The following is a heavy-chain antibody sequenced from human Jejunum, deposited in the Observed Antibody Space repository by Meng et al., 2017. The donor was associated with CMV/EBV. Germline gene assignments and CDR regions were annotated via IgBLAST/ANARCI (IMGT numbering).Heavy chain of an antibody. CDR2: IRYDGSTK. V-gene: IGHV3-30*02. J-gene: IGHJ6*02. CDR3: AKSIAVADNYSYGMDV. CDR1: TLLTTR. Sequence: TLLTTRTHWVLRAPGKGLEWVGFIRYDGSTKSYAASVKGRFTISRDNSQDTLYLQMSSLRVEDTAVYYCAKSIAVADNYSYGMDVWGQGTTVTVSS. D-gene: IGHD6-19*01.